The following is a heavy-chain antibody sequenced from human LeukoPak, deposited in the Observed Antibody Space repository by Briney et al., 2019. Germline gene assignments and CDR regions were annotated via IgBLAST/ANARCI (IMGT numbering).Heavy chain of an antibody. CDR3: AKDGIAVAGTSAWY. CDR1: GFTFSSYG. D-gene: IGHD6-19*01. V-gene: IGHV3-23*01. CDR2: ISDSGDST. Sequence: GGSLRLSCAASGFTFSSYGMAWVRQAPGRGLEWVSGISDSGDSTYYADSVKGRFTISRDNSKNTVYLQMNSLRAEDTAVYYCAKDGIAVAGTSAWYWGQGTQVTVSS. J-gene: IGHJ4*02.